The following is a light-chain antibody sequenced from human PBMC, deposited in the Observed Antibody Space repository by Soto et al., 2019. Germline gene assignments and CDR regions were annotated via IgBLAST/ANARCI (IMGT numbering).Light chain of an antibody. Sequence: QSALTQPASVSGFPGQSITISCTGTSSDVGNYKFVSWYQQHPGKAPKLTIYEGSKRPSGVSNRFSGSKSGNTASLTISGLQAEDEADYYCCSYAGTGTWVFGGGTKVTVL. CDR1: SSDVGNYKF. V-gene: IGLV2-23*01. CDR2: EGS. CDR3: CSYAGTGTWV. J-gene: IGLJ3*02.